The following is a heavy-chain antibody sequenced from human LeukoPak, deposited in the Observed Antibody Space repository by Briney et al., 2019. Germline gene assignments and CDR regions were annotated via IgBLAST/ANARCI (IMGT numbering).Heavy chain of an antibody. J-gene: IGHJ4*02. D-gene: IGHD1-26*01. CDR2: IKPDGSDQ. V-gene: IGHV3-7*01. Sequence: PGGSPRLSCATSGFTFSSHWMSWVRQAPGKGLEWVANIKPDGSDQYYVDSVKGRFAISRDNAKNSLYLQMNSLRVEDTAVYYCAGPRGVGARDWGQGTLVIVSS. CDR3: AGPRGVGARD. CDR1: GFTFSSHW.